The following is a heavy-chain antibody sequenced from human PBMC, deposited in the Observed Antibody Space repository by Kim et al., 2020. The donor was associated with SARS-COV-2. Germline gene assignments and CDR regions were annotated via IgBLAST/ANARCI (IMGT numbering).Heavy chain of an antibody. CDR2: K. J-gene: IGHJ4*02. CDR3: ARFGITGTLDY. D-gene: IGHD1-7*01. V-gene: IGHV3-7*03. Sequence: KYYVDSVEGRFTIARDNAKNSLSRQMNRLRVEDTVVYYCARFGITGTLDYWGQGTLVTVSS.